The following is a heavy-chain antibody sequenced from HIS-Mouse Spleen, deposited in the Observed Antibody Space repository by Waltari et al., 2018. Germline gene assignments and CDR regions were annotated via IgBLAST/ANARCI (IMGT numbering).Heavy chain of an antibody. CDR1: GFTFSSYG. CDR3: AKDKHHAFDY. J-gene: IGHJ4*02. CDR2: ISYDGRNK. Sequence: QVQLVESGGGVVQPGRSLRLSCAASGFTFSSYGMHWVRQAPGKGREWVAVISYDGRNKYYADSVMGRFTSSRDNSKNTLYLQMNSLRAEDTAVYYCAKDKHHAFDYWGQGTLVTVSS. V-gene: IGHV3-30*18.